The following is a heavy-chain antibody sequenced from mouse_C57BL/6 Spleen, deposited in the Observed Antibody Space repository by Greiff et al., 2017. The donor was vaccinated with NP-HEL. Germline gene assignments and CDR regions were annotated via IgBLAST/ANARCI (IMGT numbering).Heavy chain of an antibody. Sequence: QVQLQQSGAELVRPGASVTLSCKASGYTFTDYEMHWVKQTPVHGLEWIGAIDPETGGTAYNQKFKGKAILTADKSSSTAYMELRSLTSEDSAVYYCTRSGAGAIYYGNYVAYWGQGTLVTVSA. CDR2: IDPETGGT. J-gene: IGHJ3*01. CDR3: TRSGAGAIYYGNYVAY. D-gene: IGHD2-1*01. V-gene: IGHV1-15*01. CDR1: GYTFTDYE.